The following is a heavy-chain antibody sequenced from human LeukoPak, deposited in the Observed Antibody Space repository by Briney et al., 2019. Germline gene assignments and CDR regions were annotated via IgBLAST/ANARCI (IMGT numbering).Heavy chain of an antibody. CDR3: ARGHSSSWKLNWFDP. Sequence: VSGGSXSSYYWSWIRQPPGKGLEWVGYIYYSGSTNYNPSLKSRVTISVDTSKNQFSLKLSSVTAADTAVYYCARGHSSSWKLNWFDPWGQGTLVTVSS. CDR2: IYYSGST. CDR1: GGSXSSYY. V-gene: IGHV4-59*01. D-gene: IGHD6-13*01. J-gene: IGHJ5*02.